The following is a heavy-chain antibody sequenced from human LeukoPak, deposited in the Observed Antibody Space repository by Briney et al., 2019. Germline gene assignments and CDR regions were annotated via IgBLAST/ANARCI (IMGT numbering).Heavy chain of an antibody. J-gene: IGHJ4*02. CDR2: IIPIFGTA. CDR1: GYTFTSYD. D-gene: IGHD2-21*01. V-gene: IGHV1-69*13. CDR3: ARDRPHGGDFPW. Sequence: GASVKVSCKASGYTFTSYDINWVRQATGQGLEWMGGIIPIFGTANYAQKFQGRVTITADESTSTAYMELSSLRSEDTAVYYCARDRPHGGDFPWWGQGTLVTVSS.